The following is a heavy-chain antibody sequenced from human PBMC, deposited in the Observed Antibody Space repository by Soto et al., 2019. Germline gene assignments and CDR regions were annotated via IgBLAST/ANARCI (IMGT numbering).Heavy chain of an antibody. CDR2: IYHSGST. V-gene: IGHV4-30-2*01. CDR3: ARGKDGVTADY. Sequence: SETLSLTFAVSGGSLSSGGYSWSWVRQPPGKGLEWIGYIYHSGSTYYNPSLKSRVTISVDRSKNQFSLKLSSVTAADTAVYYCARGKDGVTADYWGQGTLVTVSS. CDR1: GGSLSSGGYS. J-gene: IGHJ4*02. D-gene: IGHD2-21*02.